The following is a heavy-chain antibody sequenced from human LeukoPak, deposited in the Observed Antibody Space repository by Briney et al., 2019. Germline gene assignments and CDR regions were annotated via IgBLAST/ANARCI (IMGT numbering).Heavy chain of an antibody. D-gene: IGHD3-3*01. CDR1: GYSFTSYW. V-gene: IGHV5-51*01. CDR3: AVITIFGVAGPIPFDY. Sequence: GESPKISCKGSGYSFTSYWIGWVRQMPGKGLEWMGIIYPGDSDTRYSPSFQGQVTISADKSISTAYLQWSSLKASDTAMYYCAVITIFGVAGPIPFDYWGQGTLVTVSS. J-gene: IGHJ4*02. CDR2: IYPGDSDT.